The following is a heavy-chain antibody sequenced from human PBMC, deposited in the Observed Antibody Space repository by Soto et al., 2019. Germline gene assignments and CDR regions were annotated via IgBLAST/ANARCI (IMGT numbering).Heavy chain of an antibody. CDR3: AIPYCSSTSCYHYYYYGMDV. D-gene: IGHD2-2*01. CDR1: GYTFTSYA. CDR2: VNAGNGNT. Sequence: ASVKVSCKASGYTFTSYAMHWVRQAPGQRLEWMGWVNAGNGNTKYSQKFQGRVTITRDTSASTAYMELSSLRSEDTAVYYCAIPYCSSTSCYHYYYYGMDVWGQGTTVTVSS. J-gene: IGHJ6*02. V-gene: IGHV1-3*01.